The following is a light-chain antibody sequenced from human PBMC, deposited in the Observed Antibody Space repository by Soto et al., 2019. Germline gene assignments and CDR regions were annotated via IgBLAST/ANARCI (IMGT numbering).Light chain of an antibody. J-gene: IGKJ2*03. CDR2: WAS. CDR3: QQYYSSPQS. Sequence: DIVMTQSPDSLAVSLGERATINSKSSQSVLYNSNDKNYLAWYQQKPGQPPKLLIYWASTRESGVPDRFSGSGSGTDVTLTISSLQAEDVAVYYCQQYYSSPQSFGQGTKLEIK. CDR1: QSVLYNSNDKNY. V-gene: IGKV4-1*01.